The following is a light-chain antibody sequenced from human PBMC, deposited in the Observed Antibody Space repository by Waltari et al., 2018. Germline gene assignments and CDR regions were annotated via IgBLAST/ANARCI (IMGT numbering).Light chain of an antibody. CDR3: SSYSRTSTLVV. CDR2: DVS. Sequence: SALTQPASVSGSPGQSLTFPLPRHSTYVGLYHSVPWYQHQTAKPPRLMIYDVSIRPSGVSNRFSGSKSGNTASLTISGLQAEDEADYYCSSYSRTSTLVVFGGGTKLAVL. J-gene: IGLJ2*01. V-gene: IGLV2-14*03. CDR1: STYVGLYHS.